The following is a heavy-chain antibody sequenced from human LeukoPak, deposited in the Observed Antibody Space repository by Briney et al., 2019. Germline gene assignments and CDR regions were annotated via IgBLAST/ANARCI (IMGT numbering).Heavy chain of an antibody. CDR1: VRTFSSYA. V-gene: IGHV1-69*04. CDR3: ARRCLSASYYYYYYGMDV. D-gene: IGHD3-16*01. Sequence: SVKVSCKASVRTFSSYAISWVRQARGQGLEWMGRIIPILGIANYAQKFQGRVTITADKSTSTAYMELSSLRSEDTAVDYCARRCLSASYYYYYYGMDVWGQGTTVTVSS. J-gene: IGHJ6*02. CDR2: IIPILGIA.